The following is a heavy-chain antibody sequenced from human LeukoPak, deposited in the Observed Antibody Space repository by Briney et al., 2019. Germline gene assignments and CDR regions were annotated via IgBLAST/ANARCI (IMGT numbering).Heavy chain of an antibody. V-gene: IGHV3-9*01. CDR2: ISWNSGSI. CDR3: ARAIDYGDYVDFDY. J-gene: IGHJ4*02. Sequence: GGSLRLSCAASGFTVSSNYMSWVRQAPGKGLEWVSGISWNSGSIGYADSVKGRFTISRDNAKNSLYLQMNSLRAEDTALYYCARAIDYGDYVDFDYWGQGTLVTVSS. D-gene: IGHD4-17*01. CDR1: GFTVSSNY.